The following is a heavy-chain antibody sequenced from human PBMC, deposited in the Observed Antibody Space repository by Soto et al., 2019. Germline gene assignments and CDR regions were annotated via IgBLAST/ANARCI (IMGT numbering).Heavy chain of an antibody. V-gene: IGHV3-74*01. CDR2: INSDGSTT. Sequence: EVQLVESGGGLVQPGGSLRLSCAASGFTFSSYWMHWVRQAPGKGLVWVSRINSDGSTTSYADSVKGRLTISRNNAKNTLYVQMTSRRAEDTALYYCARVRGPSGWDAFDIWGQGTMVTASS. CDR3: ARVRGPSGWDAFDI. J-gene: IGHJ3*02. CDR1: GFTFSSYW. D-gene: IGHD6-19*01.